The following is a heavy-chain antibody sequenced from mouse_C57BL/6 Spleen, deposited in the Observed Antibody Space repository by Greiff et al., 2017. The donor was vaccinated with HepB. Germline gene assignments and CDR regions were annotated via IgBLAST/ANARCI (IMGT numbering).Heavy chain of an antibody. Sequence: VQLQQSDAELVKPGASVKISCKVSGYTFTDHTIHWMKQRPEQGLEWIGYIYPRDGSTKYNEKFKGKATLTADISSSTAYMQLNSLTSEDSAVYFCASEVYGSSYGYFDYWGQGTTLTVSS. J-gene: IGHJ2*01. CDR3: ASEVYGSSYGYFDY. CDR2: IYPRDGST. D-gene: IGHD1-1*01. CDR1: GYTFTDHT. V-gene: IGHV1-78*01.